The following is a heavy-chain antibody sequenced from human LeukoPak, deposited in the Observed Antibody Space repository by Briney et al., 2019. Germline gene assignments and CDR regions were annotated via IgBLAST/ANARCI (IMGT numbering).Heavy chain of an antibody. CDR1: GFTFSSYS. Sequence: GGSLRLSCAASGFTFSSYSMNWVGQAPGKGVEGVSYTSSSSSTIYYADSVKGGFTISRDNAKNSLYLQMNSLRAEDTAVYYCARDSSSSTKNDAFDIWGQGTMVTVSS. J-gene: IGHJ3*02. CDR2: TSSSSSTI. D-gene: IGHD6-13*01. V-gene: IGHV3-48*04. CDR3: ARDSSSSTKNDAFDI.